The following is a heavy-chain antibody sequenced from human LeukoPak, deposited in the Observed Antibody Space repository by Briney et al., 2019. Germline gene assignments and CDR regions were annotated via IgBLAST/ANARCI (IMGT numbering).Heavy chain of an antibody. J-gene: IGHJ4*02. CDR1: GYGFTTYW. V-gene: IGHV5-51*01. Sequence: GESLKISCKGSGYGFTTYWIAWVRQMPGKGLEWMGIIYPGDSDTRYSPSFQGQVTISVDKSVSAACLQWSSLKASDTAMYYCASPPTRECSSISCPLSYWGQGTLVTVSS. CDR3: ASPPTRECSSISCPLSY. CDR2: IYPGDSDT. D-gene: IGHD2-2*01.